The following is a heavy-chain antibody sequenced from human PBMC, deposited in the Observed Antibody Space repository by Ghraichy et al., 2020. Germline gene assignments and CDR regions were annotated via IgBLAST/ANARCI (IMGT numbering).Heavy chain of an antibody. Sequence: SETLSLTCTVSGGSISSSSYYWGWIRQPPGKGLEWIGSIYYSGSTYYNPSLKSRVTISVDTSKNQFSLKLSSVTAADTAVYYCARRSRFIYAFDIWGQGTMVTVSS. CDR2: IYYSGST. D-gene: IGHD3-10*01. CDR1: GGSISSSSYY. CDR3: ARRSRFIYAFDI. J-gene: IGHJ3*02. V-gene: IGHV4-39*01.